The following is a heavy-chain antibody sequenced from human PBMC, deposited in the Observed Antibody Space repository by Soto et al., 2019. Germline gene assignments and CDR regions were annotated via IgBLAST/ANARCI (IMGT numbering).Heavy chain of an antibody. CDR1: GFTFSRYA. V-gene: IGHV3-64D*06. D-gene: IGHD3-16*01. Sequence: GGSLRISCSASGFTFSRYAMHWVRQAPGKGLEYVSTISSNGGSTDYADSVKGRFTISRDNSKNTLYLQMSSLRAEDTAVYYCVKGVSYAFDIWGQETMVTVSS. CDR3: VKGVSYAFDI. CDR2: ISSNGGST. J-gene: IGHJ3*02.